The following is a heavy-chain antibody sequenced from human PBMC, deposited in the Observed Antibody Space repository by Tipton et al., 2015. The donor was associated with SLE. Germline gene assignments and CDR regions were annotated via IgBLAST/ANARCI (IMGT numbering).Heavy chain of an antibody. CDR2: IYHSANT. D-gene: IGHD2-2*01. CDR1: GGSISNYNYS. Sequence: TLSLTCAVSGGSISNYNYSWSWIRQPPGKGLEWIGNIYHSANTYYNPSLKSRVTISLDRSKNQFSLRLNSVTAADTAIYYCARMGLCTTTTCNEGAFDVWGQGSMVTVSS. J-gene: IGHJ3*01. CDR3: ARMGLCTTTTCNEGAFDV. V-gene: IGHV4-30-2*01.